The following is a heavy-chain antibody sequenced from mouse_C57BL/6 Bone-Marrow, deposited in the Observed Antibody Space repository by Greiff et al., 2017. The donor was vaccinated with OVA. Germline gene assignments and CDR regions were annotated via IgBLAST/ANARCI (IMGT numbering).Heavy chain of an antibody. CDR2: IHPNSGST. V-gene: IGHV1-64*01. J-gene: IGHJ4*01. CDR1: GYTFTSYW. CDR3: ADYGSSRAMDY. D-gene: IGHD1-1*01. Sequence: QLQQPGAELVKPGASVKLSCKASGYTFTSYWMHWVKQRPGQGLEWIGMIHPNSGSTNYNEKFKSKATLTVDKSSSTAYMQLSSLTSEDSAVYYCADYGSSRAMDYWGQGTSVTVSS.